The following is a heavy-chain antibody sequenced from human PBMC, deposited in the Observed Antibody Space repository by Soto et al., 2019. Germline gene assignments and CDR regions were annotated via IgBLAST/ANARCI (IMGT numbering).Heavy chain of an antibody. J-gene: IGHJ6*02. CDR2: IIPIFGTA. Sequence: GASVKVSCKASGGTFSSYAFAWLRQAPGKGLEWMGGIIPIFGTANYAQKFQGRVTITADESTSTAYMELSSLRSEDTAVYYCAREEVVVAATVLVYYYYGMDVWGQGTTVTVSS. CDR1: GGTFSSYA. CDR3: AREEVVVAATVLVYYYYGMDV. D-gene: IGHD2-15*01. V-gene: IGHV1-69*13.